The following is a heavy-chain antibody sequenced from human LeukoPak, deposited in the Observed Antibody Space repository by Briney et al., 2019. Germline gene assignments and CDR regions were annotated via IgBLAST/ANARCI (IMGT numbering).Heavy chain of an antibody. CDR3: AKEGDDSSGYPMAEYFQH. V-gene: IGHV3-33*06. J-gene: IGHJ1*01. CDR1: GFTFSSYG. Sequence: GGFLRLSCAASGFTFSSYGMHWVRQAPGKGLEWVAVVWYDGSNKYYADSVKGRFTISRDNSKNTLYLQMNSLRAEDTAVYYCAKEGDDSSGYPMAEYFQHWGQGTLVTVSS. D-gene: IGHD3-22*01. CDR2: VWYDGSNK.